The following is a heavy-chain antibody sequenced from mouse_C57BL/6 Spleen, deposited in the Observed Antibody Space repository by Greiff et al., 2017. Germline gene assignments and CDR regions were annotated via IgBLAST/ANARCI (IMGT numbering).Heavy chain of an antibody. Sequence: QVQLQQPGAELVKPGASVKLSCKASGYTFTSYWMQWVKQRPGQGLEWIGEIDPTDSYTNYNQKFKGKATLTVDTSSSSAYMQLISLTSEDSAVYYCARRSYYFYCWGQGTTLSVST. V-gene: IGHV1-50*01. CDR3: ARRSYYFYC. J-gene: IGHJ2*01. CDR2: IDPTDSYT. CDR1: GYTFTSYW.